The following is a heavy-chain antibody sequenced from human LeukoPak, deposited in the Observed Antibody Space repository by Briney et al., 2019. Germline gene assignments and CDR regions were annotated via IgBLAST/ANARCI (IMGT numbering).Heavy chain of an antibody. CDR1: GRSISRYH. V-gene: IGHV4-59*01. Sequence: SETLSLTCTVSGRSISRYHWSWIRQPPGKGLEWIEYISYSGSTTYNPSLKSRVTISVDSSKNQFSLKLIPVTAADTAVYYCARGTTVTTYSDSWGQGTLVSVSS. CDR2: ISYSGST. CDR3: ARGTTVTTYSDS. D-gene: IGHD4-17*01. J-gene: IGHJ4*02.